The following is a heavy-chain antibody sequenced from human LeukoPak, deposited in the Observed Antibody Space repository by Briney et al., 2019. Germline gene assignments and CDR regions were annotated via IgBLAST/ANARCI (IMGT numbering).Heavy chain of an antibody. Sequence: SGPTLVNPTQTLTLTCTFSGFSLTTSGVGVGWIRQPPGKALEWLALINWDDQKVYSPSLQSRLSITKDTTKNQVVLTMTNVDPVDTATYYCAHRRDSSGYHYRWWFAPWGQGTLVTVSS. J-gene: IGHJ5*02. V-gene: IGHV2-5*02. CDR1: GFSLTTSGVG. CDR2: INWDDQK. CDR3: AHRRDSSGYHYRWWFAP. D-gene: IGHD3-22*01.